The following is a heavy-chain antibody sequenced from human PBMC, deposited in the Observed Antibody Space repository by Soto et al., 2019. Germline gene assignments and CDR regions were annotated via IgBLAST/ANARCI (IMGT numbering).Heavy chain of an antibody. D-gene: IGHD5-18*01. V-gene: IGHV2-5*02. CDR1: GFSLSTSGEG. CDR2: IYWDDDK. CDR3: AHRRGYNFLRAYFTGIQGAFDI. Sequence: QITLKESGPTLVKPTQTLTLTCIFSGFSLSTSGEGVGWIRQPPGKALERLAFIYWDDDKRYSPSLKTRLTITKDTSKNQVVLTMTNMDPVDTATYYCAHRRGYNFLRAYFTGIQGAFDIWGQGTMVAVSS. J-gene: IGHJ3*02.